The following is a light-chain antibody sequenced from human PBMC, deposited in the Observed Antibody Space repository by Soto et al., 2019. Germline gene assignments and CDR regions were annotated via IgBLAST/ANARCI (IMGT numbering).Light chain of an antibody. CDR1: QDIRND. Sequence: DIQMTQSPSSLSASVGDRVTITCRASQDIRNDLGWYQQKQGKAPKRLIYAASSLQSGVPSRSSGSGSGTEFTLTISSLQPEDYATYYCLQHNDYPPTFGQGTKVEI. CDR3: LQHNDYPPT. J-gene: IGKJ1*01. CDR2: AAS. V-gene: IGKV1-17*01.